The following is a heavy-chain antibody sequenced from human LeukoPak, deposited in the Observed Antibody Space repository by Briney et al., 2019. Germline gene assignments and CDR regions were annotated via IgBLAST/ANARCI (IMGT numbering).Heavy chain of an antibody. Sequence: GGSLRLSCAASGFTFSSYGMHWVRQAPGKGLEWVAVISYDGSNKDYADSVKGRFTISRGNSKDSLYLQMNSLRAEDTAVYYCAKAQEAAAGNGYYYYYGMDVWGKGTTVTVSS. J-gene: IGHJ6*04. V-gene: IGHV3-30*18. CDR1: GFTFSSYG. CDR2: ISYDGSNK. D-gene: IGHD6-13*01. CDR3: AKAQEAAAGNGYYYYYGMDV.